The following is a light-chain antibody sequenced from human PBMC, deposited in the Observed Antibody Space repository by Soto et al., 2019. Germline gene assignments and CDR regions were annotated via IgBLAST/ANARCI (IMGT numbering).Light chain of an antibody. CDR2: EVV. Sequence: YVLTQPPTASGSPGQSVAISCNGTKNDIGVYDFVSWHQHHPGKAPRLIIYEVVQRPSGVPDRFSGSKSGNTASLTVSGLQAADEADYFCKSYAGSNTYVFGSGTKVT. CDR1: KNDIGVYDF. V-gene: IGLV2-8*01. J-gene: IGLJ1*01. CDR3: KSYAGSNTYV.